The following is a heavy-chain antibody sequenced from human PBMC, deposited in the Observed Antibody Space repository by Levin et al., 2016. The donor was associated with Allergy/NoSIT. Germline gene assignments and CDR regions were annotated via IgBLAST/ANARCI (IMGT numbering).Heavy chain of an antibody. Sequence: LRLSCAASGFTFDAYAMHWVRQAPGKGLEWVSGISWKSGNIGYADSVKGRFTISRDNAKNSLYLQMNSLRGEDTALYYCVKDMEAMVWSGYDAWGQGTLVTVSS. J-gene: IGHJ5*02. CDR1: GFTFDAYA. CDR3: VKDMEAMVWSGYDA. CDR2: ISWKSGNI. V-gene: IGHV3-9*01. D-gene: IGHD3-3*01.